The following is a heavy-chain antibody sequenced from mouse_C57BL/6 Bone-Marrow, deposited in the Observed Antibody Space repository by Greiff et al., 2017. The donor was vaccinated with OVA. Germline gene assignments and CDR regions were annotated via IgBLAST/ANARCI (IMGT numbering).Heavy chain of an antibody. CDR3: ARSLDYVFYWYFDV. D-gene: IGHD2-4*01. CDR2: IYPGGGYT. J-gene: IGHJ1*03. V-gene: IGHV1-63*01. CDR1: GYTFTNYW. Sequence: QVHVKQSGAELVRPGTSVKMSCKASGYTFTNYWIGWAKQRPGHGLEWIGDIYPGGGYTNYNEKFKGKATLTADKSSSTAYMQFSSLTSEDSAIYYCARSLDYVFYWYFDVWGTGTTVTVSS.